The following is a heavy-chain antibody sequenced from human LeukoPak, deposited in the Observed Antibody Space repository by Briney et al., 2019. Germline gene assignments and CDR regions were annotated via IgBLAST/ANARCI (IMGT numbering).Heavy chain of an antibody. CDR2: ISYDGSNK. CDR1: GFTFSSYA. D-gene: IGHD3-10*01. Sequence: GGSLRLSCAASGFTFSSYAMQWVRQAPGKGLEWVAVISYDGSNKYYADSVKGRFTISRDNSKNTLYLQMNSLRAEDTAVYYCAREMAYGSGFPLFDYWGQGTLVTVSS. CDR3: AREMAYGSGFPLFDY. J-gene: IGHJ4*02. V-gene: IGHV3-30*19.